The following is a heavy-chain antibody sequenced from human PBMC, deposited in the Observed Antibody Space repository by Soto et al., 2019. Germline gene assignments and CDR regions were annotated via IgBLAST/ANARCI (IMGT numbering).Heavy chain of an antibody. CDR2: IYSSSNYI. J-gene: IGHJ4*02. V-gene: IGHV3-21*01. D-gene: IGHD1-1*01. CDR1: GLTFSSHS. Sequence: GGSLRLSCAVSGLTFSSHSMNWVRQAPGKGLEWVSSIYSSSNYIYYADSVKGRFTISRDNAKNSLYLQMNSLRAEDTAVYYCARTGTTWSFDYWGQGILVTVSS. CDR3: ARTGTTWSFDY.